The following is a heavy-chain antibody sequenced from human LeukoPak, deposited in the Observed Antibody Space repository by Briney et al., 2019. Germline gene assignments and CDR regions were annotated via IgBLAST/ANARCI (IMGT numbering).Heavy chain of an antibody. V-gene: IGHV3-53*01. Sequence: GGSLRLSCAASGFTFSSYAMSWVRQAPGKGLEWVSVIYSGGSTYYADSVKGRFTISRDNSKNTLYLQMNSLRAEDTAVYYCARLYSSGYYPDDAFDIWGQGTMVTVSS. CDR2: IYSGGST. CDR1: GFTFSSYA. D-gene: IGHD3-22*01. J-gene: IGHJ3*02. CDR3: ARLYSSGYYPDDAFDI.